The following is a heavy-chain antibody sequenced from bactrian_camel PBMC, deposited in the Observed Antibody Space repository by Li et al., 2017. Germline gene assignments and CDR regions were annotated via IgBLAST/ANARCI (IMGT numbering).Heavy chain of an antibody. V-gene: IGHV3S53*01. CDR1: GYTYSSNC. J-gene: IGHJ4*01. CDR2: INSAGST. Sequence: HVQLVESGGGSVQAGGSLTLSCQGSGYTYSSNCLGWFRQAPGKEREFVTRINSAGSTTYADSVKGRFTISRDNAKSTAYLQMNSLKPEDTAMYYCKIFFDVCGGRGMRDYWGQGTQVTVSS. CDR3: KIFFDVCGGRGMRDY. D-gene: IGHD1*01.